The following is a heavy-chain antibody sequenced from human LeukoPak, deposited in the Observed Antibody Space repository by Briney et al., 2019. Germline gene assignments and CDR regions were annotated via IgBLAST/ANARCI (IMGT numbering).Heavy chain of an antibody. Sequence: GGSLRLSCAASGFTFSSYWMSWVRQAPGKGLEWVANIKQDGSEKYYVDSVKGRFTISRDNAKNSLYLQMNSLRAEDTAVYYCAGDKTTGGWYEFDYWGQGTLVTVSS. J-gene: IGHJ4*02. V-gene: IGHV3-7*03. CDR3: AGDKTTGGWYEFDY. CDR2: IKQDGSEK. D-gene: IGHD6-19*01. CDR1: GFTFSSYW.